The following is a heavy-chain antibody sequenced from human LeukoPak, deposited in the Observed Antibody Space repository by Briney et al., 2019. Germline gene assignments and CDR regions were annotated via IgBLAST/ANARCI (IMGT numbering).Heavy chain of an antibody. CDR2: MNPYSGNT. CDR1: GYTFTSYV. V-gene: IGHV1-8*01. D-gene: IGHD4-17*01. J-gene: IGHJ5*02. CDR3: PRRSYGDSLHWFDA. Sequence: ASVKVSCKASGYTFTSYVINWVRQATGKGLEWMGWMNPYSGNTDYAQKLQGRVIMTRNNSIRTAYMELSDLTSDDTAVYFCPRRSYGDSLHWFDAWGQATLVTASS.